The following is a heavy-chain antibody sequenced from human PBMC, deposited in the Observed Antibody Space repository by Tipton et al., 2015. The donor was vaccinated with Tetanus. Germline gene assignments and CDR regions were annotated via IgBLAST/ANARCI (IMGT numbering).Heavy chain of an antibody. CDR3: ARPPLGYCGGGNCFAWFDC. V-gene: IGHV4-39*01. J-gene: IGHJ4*02. D-gene: IGHD2-15*01. CDR2: IYSGGST. CDR1: GGSIRSSSYY. Sequence: GLVKPSETLSLTCTVFGGSIRSSSYYWGWVRQPPGKGLEWIGTIYSGGSTYYNPSLKSRVTISVDTSKNQFSLKLSSVTAADTAVYYCARPPLGYCGGGNCFAWFDCWGQGALVTVSS.